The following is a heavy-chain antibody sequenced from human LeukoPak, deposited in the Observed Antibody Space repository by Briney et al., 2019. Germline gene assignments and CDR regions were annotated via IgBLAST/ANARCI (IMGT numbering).Heavy chain of an antibody. CDR3: AISTVTLRVFDY. CDR2: INPNSGGT. D-gene: IGHD4-17*01. J-gene: IGHJ4*02. V-gene: IGHV1-2*06. CDR1: GYTFTGYY. Sequence: GASVKVSCKASGYTFTGYYMHWVRQAPGQGLEWMGRINPNSGGTNYAQKFQGRVTMTRDTSISTAYMELSRLRSDDTAVYYCAISTVTLRVFDYLGQGTLVTVSS.